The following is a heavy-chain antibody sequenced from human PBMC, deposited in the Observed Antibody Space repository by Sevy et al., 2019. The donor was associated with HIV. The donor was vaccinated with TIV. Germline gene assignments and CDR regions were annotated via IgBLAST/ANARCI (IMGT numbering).Heavy chain of an antibody. CDR1: GFTFSSYE. V-gene: IGHV3-48*03. Sequence: GGSLRLSCAASGFTFSSYEMNWVRQAPGKGLEWVSYISSSGSTIYYADSVKGRFTISRDNAKNSLYLQMNDLRAEDTAVYYCARDVVGATGYYYGMDVWGQGTTVTVSS. D-gene: IGHD2-15*01. CDR2: ISSSGSTI. J-gene: IGHJ6*02. CDR3: ARDVVGATGYYYGMDV.